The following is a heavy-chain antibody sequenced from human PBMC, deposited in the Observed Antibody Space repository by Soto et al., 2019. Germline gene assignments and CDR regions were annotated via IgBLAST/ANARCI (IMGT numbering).Heavy chain of an antibody. V-gene: IGHV3-23*01. CDR2: ISGGGDTA. J-gene: IGHJ5*02. D-gene: IGHD2-15*01. CDR3: AKGIKADYNWFDP. CDR1: GFTLRNYA. Sequence: GGSLRLSCVASGFTLRNYAMGWVRQAPGKGLEWVSVISGGGDTAFYADSVKGRFTISRGSSKNTLYLQMNSLRVEDTALYYCAKGIKADYNWFDPWGQGTPVTVSS.